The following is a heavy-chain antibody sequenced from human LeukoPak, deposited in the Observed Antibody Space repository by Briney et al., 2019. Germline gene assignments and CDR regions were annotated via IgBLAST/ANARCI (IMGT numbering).Heavy chain of an antibody. Sequence: ASVKVSCKASGYSFSAYTVSWVRQAPGQGLEWMALITVYNNKTDYAQKFEGRVTVTTDTSTSTAYMELRSLRSDDTAVYYCARERAVAGTAFVDYWGQGTLVTVSS. J-gene: IGHJ4*02. D-gene: IGHD6-19*01. CDR1: GYSFSAYT. CDR3: ARERAVAGTAFVDY. CDR2: ITVYNNKT. V-gene: IGHV1-18*01.